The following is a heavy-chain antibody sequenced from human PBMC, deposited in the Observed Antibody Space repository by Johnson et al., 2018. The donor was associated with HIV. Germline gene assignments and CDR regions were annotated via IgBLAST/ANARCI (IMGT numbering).Heavy chain of an antibody. CDR2: IKSKTDGGTT. CDR3: TTDTHPDAFDI. Sequence: EVQLVESGGGVVQPGRSLRLSCAASGFTFSSYGMHWVRQAPGKGLEWVGRIKSKTDGGTTDYAAPVKGRFTISRDDSKNTLYLQMNSLKTEDTAVYYCTTDTHPDAFDIWGQGTMVTVSS. CDR1: GFTFSSYG. J-gene: IGHJ3*02. V-gene: IGHV3-15*01.